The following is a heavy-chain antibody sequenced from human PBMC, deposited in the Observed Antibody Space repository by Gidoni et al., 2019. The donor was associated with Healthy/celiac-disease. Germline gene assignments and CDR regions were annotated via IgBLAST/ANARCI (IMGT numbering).Heavy chain of an antibody. J-gene: IGHJ3*02. CDR1: GGTFSSYA. V-gene: IGHV1-69*06. CDR2: IIPIFGTA. CDR3: ARGMGPGVQLWLNIFDAFDI. D-gene: IGHD5-18*01. Sequence: QVQLVQSGAEVKKPGSSVKVSCKASGGTFSSYAISWVRQAPGQWLEWMGGIIPIFGTANYAQKFQGRVTITADKSTSTAYMELSSLRSEDTAVYYCARGMGPGVQLWLNIFDAFDIWGQGTMVTVSS.